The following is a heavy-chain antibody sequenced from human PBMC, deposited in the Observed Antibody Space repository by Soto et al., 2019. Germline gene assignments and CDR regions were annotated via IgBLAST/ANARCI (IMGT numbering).Heavy chain of an antibody. Sequence: SGGGLVQPGESLRLSCAASGFTFSSYAMSWVRQAPGKGLEWVSVISGSDDSTYYADSVKGRFTISRDNSKNTLYLQMNSLRAEDTAVYYCAKRSSSSTFDYWGQGTLVTVSS. CDR2: ISGSDDST. D-gene: IGHD6-6*01. CDR3: AKRSSSSTFDY. CDR1: GFTFSSYA. V-gene: IGHV3-23*01. J-gene: IGHJ4*02.